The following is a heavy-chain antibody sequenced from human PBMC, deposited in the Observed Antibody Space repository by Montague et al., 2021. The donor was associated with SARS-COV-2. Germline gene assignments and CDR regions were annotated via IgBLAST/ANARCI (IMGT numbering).Heavy chain of an antibody. CDR2: IYHAGST. CDR3: GRVILSATSNPFDC. CDR1: GGPISRSSYY. D-gene: IGHD2-15*01. V-gene: IGHV4-39*07. Sequence: SETLSLTCSVSGGPISRSSYYWGWIRQPPGKGLEWVGNIYHAGSTYYNPSLKSRATIFVDTSKSQFSLKLASVTAADTAVYYCGRVILSATSNPFDCWGPGTLVTVSS. J-gene: IGHJ4*02.